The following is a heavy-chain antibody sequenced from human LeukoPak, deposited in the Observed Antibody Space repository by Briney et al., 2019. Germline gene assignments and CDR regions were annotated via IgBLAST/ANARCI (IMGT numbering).Heavy chain of an antibody. CDR1: GFTFSSYG. J-gene: IGHJ6*02. D-gene: IGHD2-2*01. Sequence: PGGSLRLSCAASGFTFSSYGMHWVRQAPGKGLEWVSSISSSSSYIYYADSVKGRFTISRDNAKNSLYLQMNSLRAEDTAVYYCARVGLVPAAPYYYYGMDVWGQGTTVTVSS. V-gene: IGHV3-21*03. CDR3: ARVGLVPAAPYYYYGMDV. CDR2: ISSSSSYI.